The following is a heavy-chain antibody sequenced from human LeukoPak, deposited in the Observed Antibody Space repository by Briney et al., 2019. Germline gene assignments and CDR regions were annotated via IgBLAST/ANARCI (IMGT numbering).Heavy chain of an antibody. J-gene: IGHJ4*02. CDR3: AKDAPKLGRAVGY. V-gene: IGHV3-30*18. Sequence: PGRSLRLSCAAYGFTFSSYGMHWVRQAPGKGLEWVAVISYDGSNKYYADSVTGRFSTARDNSKNTLYLQMNSLRAEDTAAYYCAKDAPKLGRAVGYWGQGTLVTVSS. CDR2: ISYDGSNK. D-gene: IGHD1-26*01. CDR1: GFTFSSYG.